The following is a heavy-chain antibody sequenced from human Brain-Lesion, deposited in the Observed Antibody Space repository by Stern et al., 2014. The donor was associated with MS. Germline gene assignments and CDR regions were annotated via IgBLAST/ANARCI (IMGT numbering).Heavy chain of an antibody. V-gene: IGHV3-48*01. J-gene: IGHJ6*02. CDR1: EFTVDSYS. CDR2: ISRGGGTL. Sequence: VQSGGSLRLFCSAPEFTVDSYSMGWLRHVPGKGLEYVSHISRGGGTLQYADSVRGRFRISRDSAMNSLVLQMNTPVGQESGVYYCARGRSDKYYGLDVWAKGPRSPSP. CDR3: ARGRSDKYYGLDV.